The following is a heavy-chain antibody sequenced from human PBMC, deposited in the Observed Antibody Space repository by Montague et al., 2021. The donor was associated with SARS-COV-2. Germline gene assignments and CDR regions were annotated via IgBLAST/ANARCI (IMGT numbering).Heavy chain of an antibody. CDR2: IYYSGST. Sequence: SDTLSLTCTVSGGSISSSSYYWGWIRQPPGKGLEWIGSIYYSGSTYYNPSLKSRVTISVDTSKNQFSLKLSSVTAADTAVYYCARVRRQQLVRLSGMDVWGQGTTVTVSS. D-gene: IGHD6-13*01. J-gene: IGHJ6*02. V-gene: IGHV4-39*07. CDR1: GGSISSSSYY. CDR3: ARVRRQQLVRLSGMDV.